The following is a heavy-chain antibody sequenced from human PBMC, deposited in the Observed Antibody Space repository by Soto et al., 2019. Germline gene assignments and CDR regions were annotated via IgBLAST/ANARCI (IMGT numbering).Heavy chain of an antibody. V-gene: IGHV1-3*01. CDR1: GYIFTTYA. J-gene: IGHJ4*02. Sequence: QVQLVQSGAEVTKPGSSVKVSCKASGYIFTTYAMHWVRQAPGQRLEWMGWINVGNGNTEYSQKFQGRVTITRDTSASTAYMELSSLRSEDMAVYYCATSHYDRSPLFDYWGQGTLVTVSS. CDR3: ATSHYDRSPLFDY. CDR2: INVGNGNT. D-gene: IGHD3-22*01.